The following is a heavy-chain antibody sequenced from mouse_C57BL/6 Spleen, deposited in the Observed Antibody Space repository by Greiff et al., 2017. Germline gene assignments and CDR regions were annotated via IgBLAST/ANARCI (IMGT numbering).Heavy chain of an antibody. CDR1: GYAFSSYW. V-gene: IGHV1-80*01. J-gene: IGHJ3*01. CDR3: ARSGDYYGSSSPFAY. Sequence: QVQLKQSGAELVKPGASVKISCKASGYAFSSYWMNWVKQRPGKGLEWIGQIYPGDGDTNYNGKFKGKATLTADKSSSTAYMQLSSLTSEDSAVYFCARSGDYYGSSSPFAYWGQGTLVTVSA. D-gene: IGHD1-1*01. CDR2: IYPGDGDT.